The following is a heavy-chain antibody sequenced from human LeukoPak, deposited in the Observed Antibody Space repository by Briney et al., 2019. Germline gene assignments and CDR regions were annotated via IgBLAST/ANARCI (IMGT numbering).Heavy chain of an antibody. CDR3: ARDHLTGDYFDY. J-gene: IGHJ4*02. Sequence: GSLRLSCAASGFTFSNAWMSWIRQPAGKGLEWIGRIYTSGSTNYNPSLKSRVTISVDTSKNQFSLKLSSVTAADTAVYYCARDHLTGDYFDYWGQGTLVTVSS. CDR2: IYTSGST. V-gene: IGHV4-4*07. CDR1: GFTFSNAW. D-gene: IGHD4-11*01.